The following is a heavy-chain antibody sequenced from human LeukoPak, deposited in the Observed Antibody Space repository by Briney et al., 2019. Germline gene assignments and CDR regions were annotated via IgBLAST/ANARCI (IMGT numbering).Heavy chain of an antibody. D-gene: IGHD3-22*01. CDR2: IYYSGSP. Sequence: SETLSLTCTVSGGSISSYYWSWIRQPPGKGLEWIGYIYYSGSPNYNPSLKSRVTISVDTSKNQFSLKLSSVTAADTAVYYYARHEWEYDSSGYYGYWGQGTLVTVSS. V-gene: IGHV4-59*08. CDR1: GGSISSYY. J-gene: IGHJ4*02. CDR3: ARHEWEYDSSGYYGY.